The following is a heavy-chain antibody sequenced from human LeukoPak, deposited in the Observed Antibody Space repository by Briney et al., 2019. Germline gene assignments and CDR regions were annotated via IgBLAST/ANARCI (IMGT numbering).Heavy chain of an antibody. J-gene: IGHJ3*02. V-gene: IGHV4-59*01. D-gene: IGHD2-21*01. CDR3: ARDLPYCGGDCYSGYDAFDI. CDR1: GGSISSYY. Sequence: SETLSLTCTVSGGSISSYYWSWIRQPPGKGLEWIGYIYYSGSTNYNPSLKSRVTISVDTSKNQFSLELSSVTAADTAVYYCARDLPYCGGDCYSGYDAFDIWGQGTMVTVSS. CDR2: IYYSGST.